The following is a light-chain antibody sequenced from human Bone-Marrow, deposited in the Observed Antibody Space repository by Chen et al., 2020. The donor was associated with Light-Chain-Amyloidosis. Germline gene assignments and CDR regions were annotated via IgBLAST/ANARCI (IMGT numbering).Light chain of an antibody. CDR3: QSADSSGTNEVR. CDR2: RDT. V-gene: IGLV3-25*03. J-gene: IGLJ2*01. Sequence: SYELTQPPSVSVSPGQTARITCSGDDLPTKYAYWYQQKRGQAPVLGIHRDTERPSGISEQFSGTSSGTTATLTVSGVQAEDEADYHCQSADSSGTNEVRVGGGTKLTVL. CDR1: DLPTKY.